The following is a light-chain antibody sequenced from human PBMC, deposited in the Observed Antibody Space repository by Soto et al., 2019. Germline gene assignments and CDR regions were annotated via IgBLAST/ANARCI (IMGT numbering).Light chain of an antibody. CDR2: SLN. CDR3: ASWDDSLSGYV. CDR1: GSDIGSNY. V-gene: IGLV1-47*02. J-gene: IGLJ1*01. Sequence: QSVLTQPPSASGTPGQRVTISCSGSGSDIGSNYVYWYQQLPGTAPKLLIYSLNQRPSGVPDRFSGSKSGTSASLAISGLRSEDEADYYCASWDDSLSGYVFGTGTKLTVL.